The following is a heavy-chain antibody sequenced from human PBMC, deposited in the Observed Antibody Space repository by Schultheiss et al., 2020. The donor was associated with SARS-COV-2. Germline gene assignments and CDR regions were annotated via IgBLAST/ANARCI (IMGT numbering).Heavy chain of an antibody. V-gene: IGHV3-66*01. CDR1: GFTVSSNY. J-gene: IGHJ3*02. CDR2: IYSGGST. Sequence: GGSLRLSCAASGFTVSSNYMSWVRQAPGKGLEWVSVIYSGGSTYYADSVKGRFTISRDNSKNTLYLQMNSLRAEDTAVYYCARDRNIVGGDAFDIWGQGTMVTVSS. CDR3: ARDRNIVGGDAFDI. D-gene: IGHD1-26*01.